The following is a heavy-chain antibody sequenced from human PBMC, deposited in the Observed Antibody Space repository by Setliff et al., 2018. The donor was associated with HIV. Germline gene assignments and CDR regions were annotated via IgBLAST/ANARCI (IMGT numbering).Heavy chain of an antibody. CDR2: IYTGGSP. V-gene: IGHV4-61*09. CDR1: GGSISSGRYY. Sequence: SETLSLTCTVSGGSISSGRYYWSWIRQPAGKGLEWIGHIYTGGSPNYNPSPMSRVTISIDTSKDQLSLKLNSVTAADTALYYCARVGGFFGEARPPPDYWGQGALVTVSS. J-gene: IGHJ4*02. D-gene: IGHD3-10*01. CDR3: ARVGGFFGEARPPPDY.